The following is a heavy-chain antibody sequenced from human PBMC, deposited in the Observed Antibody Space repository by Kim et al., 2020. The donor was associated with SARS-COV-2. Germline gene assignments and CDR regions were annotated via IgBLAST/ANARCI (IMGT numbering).Heavy chain of an antibody. J-gene: IGHJ4*02. D-gene: IGHD3-10*01. CDR3: VTRNYYNSGSYYEGAPFDY. CDR1: GFTFSNYA. Sequence: GGSLRLSCSTSGFTFSNYAMHWVRQAPGKGLECVSAISGDEGRTYYADSVKGRFTISRDDSKNMLYVQMSSLRVEDTAIYYCVTRNYYNSGSYYEGAPFDYWGQGTLVTVSS. CDR2: ISGDEGRT. V-gene: IGHV3-64*05.